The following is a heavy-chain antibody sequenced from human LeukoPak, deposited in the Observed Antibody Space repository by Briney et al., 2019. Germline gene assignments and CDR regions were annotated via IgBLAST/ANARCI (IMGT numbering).Heavy chain of an antibody. J-gene: IGHJ3*02. D-gene: IGHD2-15*01. Sequence: SETLSLTCAVSGGSISSGGYSWSWIRQPPGKGLEWIGYIYHGGSTNYNPSLKSRVTISVDGFKNQFSLKLSSVTAADTAVYYCARAGDLIVVAMGAFDIWGQGTMVTVSS. CDR2: IYHGGST. V-gene: IGHV4-30-2*01. CDR3: ARAGDLIVVAMGAFDI. CDR1: GGSISSGGYS.